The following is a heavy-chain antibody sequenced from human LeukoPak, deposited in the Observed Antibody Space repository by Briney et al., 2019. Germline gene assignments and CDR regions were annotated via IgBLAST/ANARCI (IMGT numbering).Heavy chain of an antibody. CDR1: GGTFSSYA. D-gene: IGHD3-22*01. CDR3: ARVSTYYDSSGYLTPYYYYYMDV. V-gene: IGHV1-69*13. Sequence: ASVKVSCKASGGTFSSYAISWVRQAPGQGLEWMGGIIPIFGTANYAQKFQGRVTITADESTSTAYMELSSLRSEDTAVYYCARVSTYYDSSGYLTPYYYYYMDVWGKGTTVTISS. J-gene: IGHJ6*03. CDR2: IIPIFGTA.